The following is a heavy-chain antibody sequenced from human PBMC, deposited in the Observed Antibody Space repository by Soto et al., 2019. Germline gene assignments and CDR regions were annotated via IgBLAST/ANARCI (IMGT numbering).Heavy chain of an antibody. D-gene: IGHD3-10*01. V-gene: IGHV3-23*01. CDR1: VFTFSSYV. CDR3: AKDSDREYFQH. CDR2: ISGSGGGA. J-gene: IGHJ1*01. Sequence: LXLSCAASVFTFSSYVMSWVRQAPEKGLEWVSGISGSGGGAYYADSVKGRFTISRDNSENTLYLQMNSLRVEDTAVYYCAKDSDREYFQHWGQGTLVTVSS.